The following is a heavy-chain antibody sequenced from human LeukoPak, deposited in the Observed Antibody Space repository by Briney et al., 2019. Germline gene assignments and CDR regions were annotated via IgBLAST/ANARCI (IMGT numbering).Heavy chain of an antibody. V-gene: IGHV4-38-2*02. D-gene: IGHD4-17*01. Sequence: SETLSLTCTVSGYSISSGYYWGWIRQPPGKGLEWIGSIYHSGSTYYNPSLKSRVTISVDTSKNQFSLKLSSVTAADTAVYYCARGRGDYGDYVDWFDPWGQGTLVTVSS. CDR2: IYHSGST. J-gene: IGHJ5*02. CDR1: GYSISSGYY. CDR3: ARGRGDYGDYVDWFDP.